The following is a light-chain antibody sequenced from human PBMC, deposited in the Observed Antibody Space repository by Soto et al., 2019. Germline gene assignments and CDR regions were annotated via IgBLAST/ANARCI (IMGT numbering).Light chain of an antibody. CDR3: QQYGSSPS. CDR2: DAS. J-gene: IGKJ4*01. V-gene: IGKV3-20*01. CDR1: QSVSSSY. Sequence: EIVLTQSPGTLSLSPGERATLSCRASQSVSSSYLAWYQQKPGQAPRLLIYDASSRATGIPDRFSGSGSGTDFTLTSSRLEPEDFAVYYCQQYGSSPSFGGGTKVEIK.